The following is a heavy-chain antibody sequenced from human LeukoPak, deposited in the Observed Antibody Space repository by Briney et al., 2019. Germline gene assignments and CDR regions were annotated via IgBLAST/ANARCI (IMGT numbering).Heavy chain of an antibody. CDR3: ARDTNCEILTGSGY. J-gene: IGHJ4*02. CDR1: GYRFKSHS. CDR2: ISTYNGNT. Sequence: ASVKVSCKASGYRFKSHSINWVRQAPGQGLEWMGWISTYNGNTVYAQKFKGRVTMTTDTSTTTVYMEMRSLTSDDTAVYYCARDTNCEILTGSGYWGQGTLVTVSS. V-gene: IGHV1-18*01. D-gene: IGHD3-9*01.